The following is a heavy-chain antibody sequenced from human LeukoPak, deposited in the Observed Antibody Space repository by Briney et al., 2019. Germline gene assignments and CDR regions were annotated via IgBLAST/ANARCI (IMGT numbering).Heavy chain of an antibody. CDR3: ANLIAVIDYYYYGMDV. CDR1: GFTVSSNY. J-gene: IGHJ6*02. Sequence: PGGSLRLSCAVSGFTVSSNYMSWVRQAPGKGLQWVSVIYSGGSTFYADSVKDRFTISRVNSKSTLYLQMSSLRAEDTAVYYCANLIAVIDYYYYGMDVWGQGTTVTVSS. D-gene: IGHD6-19*01. V-gene: IGHV3-66*01. CDR2: IYSGGST.